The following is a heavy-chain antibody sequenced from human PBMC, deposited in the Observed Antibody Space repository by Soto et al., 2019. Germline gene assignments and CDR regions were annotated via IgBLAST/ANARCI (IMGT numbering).Heavy chain of an antibody. CDR3: ARRRTTNYYYGMDV. CDR2: INSDGSST. CDR1: GFTFSSYW. J-gene: IGHJ6*02. D-gene: IGHD1-1*01. V-gene: IGHV3-74*01. Sequence: PGGSLRLSCAASGFTFSSYWVHWVRQAPGKGLVWVSRINSDGSSTSYADSVKGRFTTSRDNAKNTLYLQMNSLRAEDTAVYYCARRRTTNYYYGMDVWGQGTTVTVSS.